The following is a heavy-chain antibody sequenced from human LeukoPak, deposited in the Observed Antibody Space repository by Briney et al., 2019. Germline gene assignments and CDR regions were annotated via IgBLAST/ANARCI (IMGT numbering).Heavy chain of an antibody. D-gene: IGHD3-10*01. J-gene: IGHJ4*02. Sequence: SETLSLTCTVSGGSISSYYYTWIRQPPGKGLEWIGYFYYTGTTNYNPSLKSRVTISVDTSKNQFSLRLRSVTAADTAVYYCARDYYGSGSYYDWGQGTLVTAPS. CDR3: ARDYYGSGSYYD. V-gene: IGHV4-59*01. CDR1: GGSISSYY. CDR2: FYYTGTT.